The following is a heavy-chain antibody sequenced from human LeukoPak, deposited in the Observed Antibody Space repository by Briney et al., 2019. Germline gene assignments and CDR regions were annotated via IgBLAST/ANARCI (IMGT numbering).Heavy chain of an antibody. J-gene: IGHJ4*02. CDR2: ISGRDGRT. CDR3: STSPSFGSSWYQFNY. V-gene: IGHV3-23*01. CDR1: GLTFYTYA. Sequence: GRSLRLSCSVSGLTFYTYAMSWVRQAPGKGLEWVSAISGRDGRTYYTDSVKGRFTISRDNSKNTLYLQMNSLRAEDTAVYYCSTSPSFGSSWYQFNYWGQGALVIVSS. D-gene: IGHD6-13*01.